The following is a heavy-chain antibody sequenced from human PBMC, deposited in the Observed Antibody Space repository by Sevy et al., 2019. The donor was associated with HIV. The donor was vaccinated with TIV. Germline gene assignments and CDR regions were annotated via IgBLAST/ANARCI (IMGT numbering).Heavy chain of an antibody. CDR2: IIPIFGTA. J-gene: IGHJ5*02. Sequence: ASVKVSCKASGGTFSSYAISWVRQAPGQGLEWMGGIIPIFGTANYAQKFQGRVTITADESTSTAYMEPSSLRSEDTAVYYCARERYGSGSYPWFDPWGQGTLVTVSS. V-gene: IGHV1-69*13. D-gene: IGHD3-10*01. CDR1: GGTFSSYA. CDR3: ARERYGSGSYPWFDP.